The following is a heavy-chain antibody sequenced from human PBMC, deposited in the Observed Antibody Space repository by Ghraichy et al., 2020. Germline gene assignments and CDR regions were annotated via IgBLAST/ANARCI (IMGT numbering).Heavy chain of an antibody. D-gene: IGHD1-20*01. V-gene: IGHV4-39*01. CDR2: IYYSGST. Sequence: SETLSLTCTVSGGSISSSSYYWGWIRQPPGKGLEWIGSIYYSGSTYYNPSLKSRVTISLDTSKNQFSLRLGSVTAADTAVYFCARGPNWNRPAGWFDPWGQGTLVTVSS. CDR1: GGSISSSSYY. J-gene: IGHJ5*02. CDR3: ARGPNWNRPAGWFDP.